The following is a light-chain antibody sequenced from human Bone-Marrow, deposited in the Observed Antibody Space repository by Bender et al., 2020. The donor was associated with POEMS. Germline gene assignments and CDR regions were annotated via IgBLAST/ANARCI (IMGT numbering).Light chain of an antibody. CDR2: RNN. CDR1: SSNIGSNY. Sequence: QSVLTQPPSASGTPGQRVTISCSGSSSNIGSNYVYWYHQFPGTAPKLLIYRNNQRPSGVPDRLSGSKSGTSASLAISGLRSEDEADYYCAAWDDSLSGWVFGGGTKLTVL. V-gene: IGLV1-47*01. J-gene: IGLJ3*02. CDR3: AAWDDSLSGWV.